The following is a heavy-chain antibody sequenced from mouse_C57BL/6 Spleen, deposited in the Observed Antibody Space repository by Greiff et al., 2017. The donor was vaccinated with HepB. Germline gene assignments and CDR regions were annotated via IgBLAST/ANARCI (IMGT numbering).Heavy chain of an antibody. D-gene: IGHD3-3*01. Sequence: EVHLVESGGGLVKPGGSLKLSCAASGFTFSDYGMHWVRQAPEKGLEWVAYISSGSSTIYYADTVKGRFTISRDNAKNTLFLQVTSLGSEDTAMYYCERGGGTGYWGQGTTLTVSS. CDR3: ERGGGTGY. CDR1: GFTFSDYG. CDR2: ISSGSSTI. J-gene: IGHJ2*01. V-gene: IGHV5-17*01.